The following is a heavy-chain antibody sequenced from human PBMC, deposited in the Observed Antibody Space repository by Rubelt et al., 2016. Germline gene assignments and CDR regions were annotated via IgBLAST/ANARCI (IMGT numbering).Heavy chain of an antibody. Sequence: QVQLVQSGAEVKKPGASVKVSCKASGYTFTGYYMHWVRQDPGQGLEWMGWINPNSGGTNYAQKLQGRGTMTRDTSISTAYMELSRLRSDDTAVYYCARFAIGGHSSGYLFDYWGQGTLVTVSS. CDR3: ARFAIGGHSSGYLFDY. J-gene: IGHJ4*02. CDR2: INPNSGGT. D-gene: IGHD3-22*01. V-gene: IGHV1-2*02. CDR1: GYTFTGYY.